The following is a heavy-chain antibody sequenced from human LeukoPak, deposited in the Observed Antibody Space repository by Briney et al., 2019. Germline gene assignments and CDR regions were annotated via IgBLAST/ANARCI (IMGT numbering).Heavy chain of an antibody. CDR2: IRNKANRYTT. V-gene: IGHV3-72*01. Sequence: PGGSLRLSCAASGFTFSDHHMDWVRQAPGEGLEWAARIRNKANRYTTEYAASVKGRFTISRDDSENSLYLQMDSLKTEDTAVYYCARSPLGIAPFDYWGQGTLVTVSS. CDR3: ARSPLGIAPFDY. D-gene: IGHD7-27*01. CDR1: GFTFSDHH. J-gene: IGHJ4*02.